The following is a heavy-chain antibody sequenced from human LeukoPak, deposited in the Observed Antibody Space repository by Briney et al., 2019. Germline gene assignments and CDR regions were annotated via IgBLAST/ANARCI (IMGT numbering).Heavy chain of an antibody. CDR3: TRGSIAYYYMDV. V-gene: IGHV4-39*07. CDR1: GGSISSSSYY. D-gene: IGHD3-22*01. J-gene: IGHJ6*03. Sequence: PSETLSLTCTVSGGSISSSSYYWGWIRQPPGKGLEWIGSIYYSGSTYYNPSLKSRVTISVDTSKNQFSLKLSSVTAADTAVYYCTRGSIAYYYMDVWGKGTTVTISS. CDR2: IYYSGST.